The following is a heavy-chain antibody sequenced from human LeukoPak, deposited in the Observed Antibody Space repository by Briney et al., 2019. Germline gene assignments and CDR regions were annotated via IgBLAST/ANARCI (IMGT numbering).Heavy chain of an antibody. D-gene: IGHD6-19*01. CDR3: ARDHYTSGWNQGPDY. CDR1: GFTFSSYW. Sequence: GGSLRLSCAASGFTFSSYWMSWVRQAPGKGLEWVAVISYDGSNKNYADSVRGRFTISRDSSKDTLYLEMNSLRPEDTAVYYCARDHYTSGWNQGPDYWGQGALVTVTS. V-gene: IGHV3-30-3*01. CDR2: ISYDGSNK. J-gene: IGHJ4*02.